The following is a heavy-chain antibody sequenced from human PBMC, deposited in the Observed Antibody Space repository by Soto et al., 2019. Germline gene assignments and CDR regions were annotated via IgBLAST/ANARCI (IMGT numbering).Heavy chain of an antibody. Sequence: QITLKESGPSLVKPTETLTLTCSFSGFSLNTDGVAVGWIRQTPGKALEWLGLIYWDDDKRYNPSLKNRVALTKDTSKNQVVLTVTDMDPMDTATYYCVRRLGENIDTNYFDPWGQGTLVTVSS. CDR1: GFSLNTDGVA. D-gene: IGHD3-16*01. CDR3: VRRLGENIDTNYFDP. CDR2: IYWDDDK. V-gene: IGHV2-5*02. J-gene: IGHJ5*02.